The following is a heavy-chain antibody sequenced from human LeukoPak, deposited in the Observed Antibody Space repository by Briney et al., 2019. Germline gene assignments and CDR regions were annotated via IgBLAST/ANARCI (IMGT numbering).Heavy chain of an antibody. CDR1: GGTFSSYA. D-gene: IGHD4-17*01. Sequence: SVKVSCKASGGTFSSYAISWVRQAPGQGLEWMGRIIPILGIANYAQKFQGRGTITADKSTSTAYIELSSLRSEDADVYYCARGRSDYGENLDYWRGASLASHSS. J-gene: IGHJ4*02. CDR2: IIPILGIA. CDR3: ARGRSDYGENLDY. V-gene: IGHV1-69*04.